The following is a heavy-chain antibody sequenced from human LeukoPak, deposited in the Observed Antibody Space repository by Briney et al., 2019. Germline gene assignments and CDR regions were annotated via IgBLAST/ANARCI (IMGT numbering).Heavy chain of an antibody. Sequence: PGMSLRLSCAASGFTFSRYAMHWVRQAPGKGLEWVAFIWNDGSNQNCADSVKGRFTISRDNSKKMVYVQMNSLRVDDTAVYYCARDWYYDSAGYFPYWGLGTLVTVSS. CDR3: ARDWYYDSAGYFPY. CDR1: GFTFSRYA. CDR2: IWNDGSNQ. D-gene: IGHD3-22*01. J-gene: IGHJ4*02. V-gene: IGHV3-33*01.